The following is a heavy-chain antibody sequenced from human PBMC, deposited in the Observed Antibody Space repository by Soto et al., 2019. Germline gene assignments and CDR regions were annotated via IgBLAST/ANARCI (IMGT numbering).Heavy chain of an antibody. CDR3: ARDRPLRSGRYYYYYYYMDV. J-gene: IGHJ6*03. Sequence: GGSLRLSCAASGFTFSDYYMSWIRQAPGKGLEWVSYISSSGSTIYYADSVKGRFTISRDNAKNSLYLQMNSLRAEDTAGYYCARDRPLRSGRYYYYYYYMDVWGKGTTVTVSS. D-gene: IGHD3-10*01. CDR1: GFTFSDYY. CDR2: ISSSGSTI. V-gene: IGHV3-11*01.